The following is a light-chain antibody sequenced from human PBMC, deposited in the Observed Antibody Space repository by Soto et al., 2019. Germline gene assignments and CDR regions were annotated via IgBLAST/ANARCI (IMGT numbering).Light chain of an antibody. CDR2: EGT. Sequence: QSALTQPASVSGSPGQSITISCTATRSDVGAYNLVSWFQQHPGKAPKLMIYEGTKRPSGVSNRFSGSKSGNTASLTISGLQAEDEADYYCCSFAGTTTFVIFGGGTKVTVL. CDR3: CSFAGTTTFVI. J-gene: IGLJ2*01. V-gene: IGLV2-23*03. CDR1: RSDVGAYNL.